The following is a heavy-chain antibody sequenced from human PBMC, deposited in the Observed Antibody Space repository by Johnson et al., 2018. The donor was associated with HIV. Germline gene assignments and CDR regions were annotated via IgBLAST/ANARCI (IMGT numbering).Heavy chain of an antibody. CDR2: ISGAGSSS. J-gene: IGHJ3*01. CDR3: AREGGACSGGWCLDALDF. Sequence: VQLVESGGGVVRPGGSLRLSCAASGFTFDDHGMNWVRQVPGKGLVWVSRISGAGSSSSYADSVKGRFTISRDNAKNSLYLQMDSLRAEDTAVYYCAREGGACSGGWCLDALDFWGQGTTVTVSS. D-gene: IGHD2-15*01. V-gene: IGHV3-20*04. CDR1: GFTFDDHG.